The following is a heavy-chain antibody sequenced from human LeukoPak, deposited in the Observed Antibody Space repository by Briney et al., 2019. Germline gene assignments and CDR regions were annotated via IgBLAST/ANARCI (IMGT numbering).Heavy chain of an antibody. CDR1: GFTFSSYA. Sequence: GGSLRLSCAASGFTFSSYAMGWVRQAPGKGLEWVSAIRGSGGATYYADSVKGRFTISRDNSKNTLYLQMNSLRAEDTAVYYCAKGEVVGLYYFDYWGQGTLVTVSS. D-gene: IGHD1-26*01. CDR3: AKGEVVGLYYFDY. V-gene: IGHV3-23*01. J-gene: IGHJ4*02. CDR2: IRGSGGAT.